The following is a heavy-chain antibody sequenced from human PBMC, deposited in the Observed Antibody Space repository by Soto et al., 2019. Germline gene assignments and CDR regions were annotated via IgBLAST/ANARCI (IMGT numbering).Heavy chain of an antibody. Sequence: QVQLQQWGAGLLKPSETLSLTCAVYGGSFSGYYWSWIRQPPGKGLEWIGEINHSGSTNYNPSLKRRVTISVDTSKNQFSLKLSSVTAADTAVYYCARESVPAAMRAAFDIWGQGTMVTVSS. CDR2: INHSGST. CDR3: ARESVPAAMRAAFDI. CDR1: GGSFSGYY. J-gene: IGHJ3*02. D-gene: IGHD2-2*01. V-gene: IGHV4-34*01.